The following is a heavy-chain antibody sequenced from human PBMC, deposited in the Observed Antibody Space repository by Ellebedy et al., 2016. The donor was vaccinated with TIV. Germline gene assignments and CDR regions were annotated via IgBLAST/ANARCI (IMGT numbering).Heavy chain of an antibody. CDR1: GYTFTSYH. CDR2: INPSGGST. D-gene: IGHD2-15*01. CDR3: ARDRGKGAVVVVAPMFPTANYFYGMDV. J-gene: IGHJ6*02. Sequence: ASVKVSCXASGYTFTSYHMHWVRQAPGQGLEWMGIINPSGGSTRYAQKFQGRVTMTRDTSTGTVYMDLSSLRSEDTAVYYCARDRGKGAVVVVAPMFPTANYFYGMDVWGQGTTVTVS. V-gene: IGHV1-46*01.